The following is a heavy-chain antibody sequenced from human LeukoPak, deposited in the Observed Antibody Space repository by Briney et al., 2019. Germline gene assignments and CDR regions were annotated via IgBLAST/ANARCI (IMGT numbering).Heavy chain of an antibody. CDR3: AKDKYSSSRSSYFDY. V-gene: IGHV3-9*01. CDR1: GFTFDDYA. D-gene: IGHD6-13*01. Sequence: SGGSLKLSCAASGFTFDDYAMHWVRQAPGKGLEWVSGISWNSGNIGYADSRFTISRDNPKNSLYLQMNSLRAEDTALYYCAKDKYSSSRSSYFDYWGQGTLVTVSS. CDR2: ISWNSGNI. J-gene: IGHJ4*02.